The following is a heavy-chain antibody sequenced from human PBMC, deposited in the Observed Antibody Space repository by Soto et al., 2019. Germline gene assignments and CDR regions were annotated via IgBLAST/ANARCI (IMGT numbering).Heavy chain of an antibody. CDR3: ARDSGYSSGWYYFDY. Sequence: GGSLRLSCAASGFTFSSYWMSWVRQAPGKGLEWVANIKQDGSEKYYVDSVKGRFTISRDNAKNSLYLQMNSLRAEDTAVYYCARDSGYSSGWYYFDYWGQGTLVTVSS. J-gene: IGHJ4*02. CDR2: IKQDGSEK. V-gene: IGHV3-7*05. CDR1: GFTFSSYW. D-gene: IGHD6-19*01.